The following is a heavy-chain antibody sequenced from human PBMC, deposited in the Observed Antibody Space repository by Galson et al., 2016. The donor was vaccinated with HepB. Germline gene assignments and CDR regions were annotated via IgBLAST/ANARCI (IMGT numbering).Heavy chain of an antibody. CDR2: IKPDGSEK. D-gene: IGHD4-23*01. Sequence: LRLSCAASGFTFSTYWMIWVRQAPGKVLEWLANIKPDGSEKYYVDSVKGRFTISRDNAKNSLYLQINSLRAEDTAVYYCARKGFSGGYFDYWGQGTLVTVSS. J-gene: IGHJ4*02. CDR3: ARKGFSGGYFDY. V-gene: IGHV3-7*01. CDR1: GFTFSTYW.